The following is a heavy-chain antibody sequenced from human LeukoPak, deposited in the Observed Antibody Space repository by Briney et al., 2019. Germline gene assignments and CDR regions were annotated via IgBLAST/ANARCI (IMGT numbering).Heavy chain of an antibody. D-gene: IGHD6-13*01. CDR2: ISGDGGSL. V-gene: IGHV3-43*02. CDR1: GFTFDDYA. J-gene: IGHJ4*02. Sequence: GGSLRLSCAASGFTFDDYAIYWVRQGPGKGLEWVSLISGDGGSLYYADSVKCRFTISRDNSKNSLYLQMNSLRTEDTALYYCAKEDYSSSWYALDYWGQGTL. CDR3: AKEDYSSSWYALDY.